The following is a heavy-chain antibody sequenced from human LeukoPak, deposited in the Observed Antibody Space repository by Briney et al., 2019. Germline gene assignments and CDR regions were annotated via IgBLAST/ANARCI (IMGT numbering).Heavy chain of an antibody. J-gene: IGHJ6*02. D-gene: IGHD2-15*01. CDR1: GGSISSGGYY. Sequence: SQTLSLTCTVSGGSISSGGYYWSWIRQHPGKGLEWIGYIYYSGSTYYNPSLKSRVTISVDTSKNQFSLKLSSVTAADTAVYYCARDVVDRSYYYYGMDVWGQGTTVTVSS. V-gene: IGHV4-31*03. CDR3: ARDVVDRSYYYYGMDV. CDR2: IYYSGST.